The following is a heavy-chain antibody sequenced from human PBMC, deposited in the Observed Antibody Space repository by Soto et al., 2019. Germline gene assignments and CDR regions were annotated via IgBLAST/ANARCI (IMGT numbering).Heavy chain of an antibody. CDR1: GGSISSYY. Sequence: PSETLSLTCTVSGGSISSYYWSWIRQPPGKGLEWIGEINYSGSTNYNPSLKSRVTISVDTSKNQFSLKLSSVTAADTAVYYCARQEGQVPAASTYYYYYMDVWGKGTTVTVSS. CDR3: ARQEGQVPAASTYYYYYMDV. J-gene: IGHJ6*03. V-gene: IGHV4-59*08. D-gene: IGHD2-2*01. CDR2: INYSGST.